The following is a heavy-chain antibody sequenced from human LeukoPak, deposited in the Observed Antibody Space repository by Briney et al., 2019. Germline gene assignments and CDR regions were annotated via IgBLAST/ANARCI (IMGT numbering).Heavy chain of an antibody. D-gene: IGHD2-15*01. CDR2: IYSGGST. CDR3: GGCYYYYYGMDV. J-gene: IGHJ6*02. V-gene: IGHV3-66*01. Sequence: PGGSLRLSCAASGFSVSSNYMSWVRQAPGKGLEWVSVIYSGGSTAYADSVKGRFTISTDNSKNTLYLQMNSLRAEDTAVYYCGGCYYYYYGMDVWGQGTTVTVSS. CDR1: GFSVSSNY.